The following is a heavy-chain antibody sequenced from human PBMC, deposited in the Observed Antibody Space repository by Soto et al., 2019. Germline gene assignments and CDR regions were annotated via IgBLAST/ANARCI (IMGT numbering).Heavy chain of an antibody. V-gene: IGHV4-39*01. Sequence: SETLSLTCTVSGGSIISSSYYWGWIRQPPGKGLEWIGSIYYSGSTYYNPSLKSRVTISVDTSKNQFSLKLSSVTAADTAVYYCARHGGSEWLRNYYYYYGMDVWGQGTTVTVSS. CDR2: IYYSGST. CDR3: ARHGGSEWLRNYYYYYGMDV. J-gene: IGHJ6*02. D-gene: IGHD5-12*01. CDR1: GGSIISSSYY.